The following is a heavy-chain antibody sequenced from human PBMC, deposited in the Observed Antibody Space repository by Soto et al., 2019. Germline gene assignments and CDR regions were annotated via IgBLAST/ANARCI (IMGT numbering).Heavy chain of an antibody. J-gene: IGHJ6*02. CDR2: IYYSGST. Sequence: LSLTCTVSGGSISSGDYYWSWIRQPPGKGLEWIGYIYYSGSTYYNPSLKSRVTISVDTSKNQFSLKLSSVTAADTAVYYCARGWLYYYGMDVWGQGTTVTVSS. V-gene: IGHV4-30-4*01. CDR1: GGSISSGDYY. D-gene: IGHD3-9*01. CDR3: ARGWLYYYGMDV.